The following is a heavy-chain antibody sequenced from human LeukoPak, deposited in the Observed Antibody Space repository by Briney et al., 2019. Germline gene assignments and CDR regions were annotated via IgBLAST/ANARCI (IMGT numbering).Heavy chain of an antibody. Sequence: ASVKVSCKASGYTFPSYFMHWVRQAPGQGLEWMGIINPTGGSTTYAQKFQGRVTITRDTSASTAYMELSSLRSEDTAIYYCARVRMVAAPFDYWGQGTLVTVSS. CDR2: INPTGGST. CDR3: ARVRMVAAPFDY. CDR1: GYTFPSYF. D-gene: IGHD2-15*01. V-gene: IGHV1-46*01. J-gene: IGHJ4*02.